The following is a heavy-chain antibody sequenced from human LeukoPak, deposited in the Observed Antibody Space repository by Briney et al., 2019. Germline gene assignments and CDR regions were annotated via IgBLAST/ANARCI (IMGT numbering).Heavy chain of an antibody. V-gene: IGHV3-11*04. J-gene: IGHJ4*02. Sequence: PGGSLRLSCAASGFTFSDNYMTWVRQAPGKGLEWLSYISGNGGVIQYADSVKGRFTISRDNAKNSLYLQMNSLRVEDTAVYYCARGPRYNWNSNYFPFDYWGQGTLVTVSS. CDR2: ISGNGGVI. CDR1: GFTFSDNY. CDR3: ARGPRYNWNSNYFPFDY. D-gene: IGHD1-7*01.